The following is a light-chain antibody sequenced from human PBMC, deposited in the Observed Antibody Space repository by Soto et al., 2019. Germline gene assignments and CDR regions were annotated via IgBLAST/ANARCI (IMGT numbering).Light chain of an antibody. CDR1: ESINSW. V-gene: IGKV1-39*01. Sequence: DIQMTQSPSTLSASVGDRVTITCRASESINSWLAWYQQKPGKAPKLLIYAASSLESGVPSRFSGSGSGTDFTLTISSLQPEDFATYYCQQSYSTRWTFGQGTKVDIK. CDR3: QQSYSTRWT. J-gene: IGKJ1*01. CDR2: AAS.